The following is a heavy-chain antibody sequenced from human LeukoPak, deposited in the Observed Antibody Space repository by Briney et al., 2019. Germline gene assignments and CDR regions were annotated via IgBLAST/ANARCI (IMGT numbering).Heavy chain of an antibody. CDR3: ARGPNSNWSGLDF. D-gene: IGHD6-6*01. CDR2: ISPTGSTA. Sequence: HPGGSLRLSCTASGFSFSGHWMHWARQLPGKGLVWVLRISPTGSTASYADSVKGRFTVSRDNAKNTLYLQVNNLRAEDTAVYYCARGPNSNWSGLDFWGQGTLLTVSS. J-gene: IGHJ4*02. CDR1: GFSFSGHW. V-gene: IGHV3-74*01.